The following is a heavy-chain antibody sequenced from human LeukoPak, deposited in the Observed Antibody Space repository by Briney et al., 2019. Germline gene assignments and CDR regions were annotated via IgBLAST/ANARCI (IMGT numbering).Heavy chain of an antibody. CDR3: AKAIYSGSYYGLYFQH. J-gene: IGHJ1*01. D-gene: IGHD1-26*01. V-gene: IGHV3-30*18. Sequence: GGSLRLSCAASGFTFSTYGIHCVRQAPGKGLEWVAVISYDGSNKYYAVSVKGRFTISRDNSKNTLYLQMNSLRAEDTAVYYCAKAIYSGSYYGLYFQHWGQGTLVTVSS. CDR1: GFTFSTYG. CDR2: ISYDGSNK.